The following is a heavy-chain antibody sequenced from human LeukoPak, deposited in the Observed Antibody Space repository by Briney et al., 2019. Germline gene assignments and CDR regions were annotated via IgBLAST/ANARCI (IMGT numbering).Heavy chain of an antibody. Sequence: SESLSLTCTVSGGSITSYYWSWIRQPPGKGLGWIGYIYYSGSTNYNPSLKSRVTISVDTSKNQFSLKLSSVTAADTAVYYCAREDSRGGFDIWGQGTMVTVSS. V-gene: IGHV4-59*01. CDR2: IYYSGST. D-gene: IGHD3-22*01. J-gene: IGHJ3*02. CDR3: AREDSRGGFDI. CDR1: GGSITSYY.